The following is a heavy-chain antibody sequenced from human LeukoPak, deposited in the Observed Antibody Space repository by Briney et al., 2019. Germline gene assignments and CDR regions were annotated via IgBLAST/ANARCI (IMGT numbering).Heavy chain of an antibody. Sequence: GGPLRLSCTASGVSLSNYAMHWVRRPPGRGLEWVAVISFDGTNKYYGDSVEGRFSVSRDNSKNTLYLQMNSLRPDDTAMYYCATDYCDYAPIDYWGQGTLVTVSS. D-gene: IGHD4-17*01. CDR2: ISFDGTNK. CDR1: GVSLSNYA. CDR3: ATDYCDYAPIDY. V-gene: IGHV3-30*04. J-gene: IGHJ4*02.